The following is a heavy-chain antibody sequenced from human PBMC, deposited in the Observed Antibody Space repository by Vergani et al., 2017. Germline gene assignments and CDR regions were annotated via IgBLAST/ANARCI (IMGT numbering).Heavy chain of an antibody. CDR1: GGSISSGGYY. CDR2: IYYSGST. V-gene: IGHV4-31*03. D-gene: IGHD3-10*01. Sequence: QVQLQESGPGLVKPSQTLSLTCTVSGGSISSGGYYWSWIRQHPGKGLEWIGYIYYSGSTYSNPSLKSRVTISVDTSKNQFSLKLSSVTAADTAVYYCARGRFGDGNWFDPWGQGTLVTVSS. J-gene: IGHJ5*02. CDR3: ARGRFGDGNWFDP.